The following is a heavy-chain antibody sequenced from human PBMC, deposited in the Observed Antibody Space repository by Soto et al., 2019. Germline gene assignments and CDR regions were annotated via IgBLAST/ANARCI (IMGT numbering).Heavy chain of an antibody. CDR3: ARITTQYSSGWSQLTHYFDY. D-gene: IGHD6-19*01. J-gene: IGHJ4*02. V-gene: IGHV3-23*01. Sequence: GGSLRLSCAASGFTFSSYAMSWVRQAPGKGLEWVSAISGSGGSTYYADSVKTRLTISKDTSKNQVVLTMTNMDPVDTATYYCARITTQYSSGWSQLTHYFDYWGQGTLVTVSS. CDR2: ISGSGGST. CDR1: GFTFSSYA.